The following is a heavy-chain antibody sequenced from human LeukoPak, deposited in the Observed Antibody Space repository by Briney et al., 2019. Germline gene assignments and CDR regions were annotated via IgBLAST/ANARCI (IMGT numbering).Heavy chain of an antibody. CDR1: KFTFSFYA. J-gene: IGHJ4*02. CDR2: ISGSGANK. V-gene: IGHV3-23*01. CDR3: AKGLVPAAMGEFDY. D-gene: IGHD2-2*01. Sequence: PGGSLRLSCAASKFTFSFYAMSWVRQAPGKGLEWVSTISGSGANKYYADSVKGRFTISRDNSKNTLYLQMNSLRAEETAAYYCAKGLVPAAMGEFDYWGQGTLVTVSS.